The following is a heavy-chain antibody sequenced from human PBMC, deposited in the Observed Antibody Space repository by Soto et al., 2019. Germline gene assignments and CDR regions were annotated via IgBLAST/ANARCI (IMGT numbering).Heavy chain of an antibody. V-gene: IGHV1-8*01. D-gene: IGHD2-21*02. CDR1: GYTFTSYD. CDR3: LGDTSYYYGMDV. Sequence: ASVKVSCKVSGYTFTSYDINWVRQATGQGLEWMGWMNPNSGNTGYAQKFQGRVTMTRNTSISTAYMELSSLRSENTAVYYCLGDTSYYYGMDVWGQGTTVTVSS. J-gene: IGHJ6*02. CDR2: MNPNSGNT.